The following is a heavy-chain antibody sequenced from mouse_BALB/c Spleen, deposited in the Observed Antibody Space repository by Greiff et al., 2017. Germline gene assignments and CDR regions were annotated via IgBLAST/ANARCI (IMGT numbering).Heavy chain of an antibody. CDR3: ARDGYQSPYFDY. CDR1: GFTFSSFG. V-gene: IGHV5-17*02. J-gene: IGHJ2*01. D-gene: IGHD2-3*01. Sequence: EVQLVESGGGLVQPGGSRKLSCAASGFTFSSFGMHWVRQAPEKGLEWVAYISSGSSTIYYADTVKGRFTISRDNPKNTLFLQMTSLRSEDTAMYYCARDGYQSPYFDYWGQGTTLTVSS. CDR2: ISSGSSTI.